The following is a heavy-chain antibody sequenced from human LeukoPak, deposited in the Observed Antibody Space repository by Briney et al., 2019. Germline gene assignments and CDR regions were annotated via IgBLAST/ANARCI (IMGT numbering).Heavy chain of an antibody. D-gene: IGHD3-22*01. CDR1: GFTFSSYW. CDR2: INSDGSST. Sequence: GGSLRLSCAASGFTFSSYWMHWVRQAPGKGLVWVSRINSDGSSTSYADSVKGRFTISRDNAKNTLYLQMGSLRAEDMAVYYCARDLYYYDSSALLCLGYWGQGTLVTVSS. V-gene: IGHV3-74*01. J-gene: IGHJ4*02. CDR3: ARDLYYYDSSALLCLGY.